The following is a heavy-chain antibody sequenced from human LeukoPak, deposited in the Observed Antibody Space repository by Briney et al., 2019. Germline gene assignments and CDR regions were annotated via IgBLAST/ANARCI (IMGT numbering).Heavy chain of an antibody. V-gene: IGHV5-51*01. J-gene: IGHJ4*02. D-gene: IGHD3-22*01. CDR3: ARHEYYYDSSGYYACDY. CDR1: GYSFTSYW. Sequence: GESLKISCKGSGYSFTSYWIGWVRQMPGKGLEWMGIIYPGDSDTRYSPSFQGQVTISADKSISTAYLQWSSLKASDTAMYYCARHEYYYDSSGYYACDYWGQETLVPVSS. CDR2: IYPGDSDT.